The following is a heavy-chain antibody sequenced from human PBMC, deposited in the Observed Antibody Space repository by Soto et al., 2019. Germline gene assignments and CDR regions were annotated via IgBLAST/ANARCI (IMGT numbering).Heavy chain of an antibody. CDR2: MTTAGDT. CDR1: GLIFSTYD. D-gene: IGHD1-1*01. Sequence: GGSLRLSCAASGLIFSTYDMHWVRQATGKGLEWVSAMTTAGDTYYSGSVKGRFTISRENAKNSLYLQMNSLRAEDTAVYYCAREGYERDVMAVWGRGTTVIGSS. J-gene: IGHJ6*02. CDR3: AREGYERDVMAV. V-gene: IGHV3-13*01.